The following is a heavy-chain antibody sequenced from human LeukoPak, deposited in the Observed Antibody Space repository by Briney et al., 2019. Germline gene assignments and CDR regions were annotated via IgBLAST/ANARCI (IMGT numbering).Heavy chain of an antibody. CDR2: IVVGSGNT. D-gene: IGHD3-22*01. J-gene: IGHJ6*02. V-gene: IGHV1-58*02. Sequence: SVKVSCKASGFTFTSSAMQWVRQARGQRLEWIGWIVVGSGNTNYAQKFQERVTITRDMSTSTAYMELSSLRSEDTAVYYCAAAGPPYYYDSSGYYYYYGMDVWGQGTSVTVSS. CDR1: GFTFTSSA. CDR3: AAAGPPYYYDSSGYYYYYGMDV.